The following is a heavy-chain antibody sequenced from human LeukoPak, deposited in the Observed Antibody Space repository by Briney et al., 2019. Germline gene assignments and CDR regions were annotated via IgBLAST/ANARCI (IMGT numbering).Heavy chain of an antibody. V-gene: IGHV3-7*01. CDR1: GFTFSTYW. Sequence: GGSLRLSCTVSGFTFSTYWMSWARQAPGKGLEWVANIKYDGSEKYYVDSVKGRFTISRDNAKNSLSLQMNSLRAEDSAMYYCTRNKRGGYWGQGTLVTVSS. J-gene: IGHJ4*02. D-gene: IGHD1-1*01. CDR3: TRNKRGGY. CDR2: IKYDGSEK.